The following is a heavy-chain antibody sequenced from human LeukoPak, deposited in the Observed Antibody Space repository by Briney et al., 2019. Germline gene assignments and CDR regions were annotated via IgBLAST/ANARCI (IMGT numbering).Heavy chain of an antibody. V-gene: IGHV1-18*01. CDR2: ISVYNGNT. J-gene: IGHJ5*02. D-gene: IGHD1-26*01. CDR1: GFTFTSYG. CDR3: VRDLKRSRARWENLGFDP. Sequence: ASVKVSCKASGFTFTSYGISWVRQAPGQGLEWMGWISVYNGNTNYAQKLQGRVTMTTDTSTSTAYMELRSLRSDDTAVYYCVRDLKRSRARWENLGFDPWGQGTLVTVSS.